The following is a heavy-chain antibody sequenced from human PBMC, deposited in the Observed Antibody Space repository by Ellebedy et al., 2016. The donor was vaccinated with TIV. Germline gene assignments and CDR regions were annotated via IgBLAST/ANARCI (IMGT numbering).Heavy chain of an antibody. CDR2: VYHSGDT. Sequence: MPSETLSLTCTVSGDSFTHYYWSWVRQPPGKGLEWIGYVYHSGDTKYNPSLKSRVSMSLDMSKNHFSLRLTSVTATDTAVYYCARDFRGVDEPFDIWGQGTMVTVSS. V-gene: IGHV4-59*01. CDR3: ARDFRGVDEPFDI. D-gene: IGHD3-10*01. J-gene: IGHJ3*02. CDR1: GDSFTHYY.